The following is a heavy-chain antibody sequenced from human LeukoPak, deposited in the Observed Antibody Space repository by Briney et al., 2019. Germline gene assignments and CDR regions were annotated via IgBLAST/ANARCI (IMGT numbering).Heavy chain of an antibody. Sequence: SVKVSCKASGGTFSSYAISWVRQAPGQGLEWMGGIIPIFGTANYAQKFQGRVTITADESTSTAYMELSSLRSEDTAVYYCARDRNIAAAGYYFDYWGQGTLVTVS. CDR2: IIPIFGTA. V-gene: IGHV1-69*13. CDR1: GGTFSSYA. D-gene: IGHD6-13*01. CDR3: ARDRNIAAAGYYFDY. J-gene: IGHJ4*02.